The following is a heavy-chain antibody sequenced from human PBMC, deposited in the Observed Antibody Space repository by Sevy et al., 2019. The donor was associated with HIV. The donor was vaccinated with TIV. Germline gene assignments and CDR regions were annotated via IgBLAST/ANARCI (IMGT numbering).Heavy chain of an antibody. Sequence: SETLSLTCAVYGGSFSGYYWSWMRQPPGKGLEWIGEINHSGSTNYNPSLKSRVTISVDTSKNQFSLKLSSVTAADTAVYYCARVICGSCHIIKRGNYYYGMDVWGQGTTVTVSS. CDR3: ARVICGSCHIIKRGNYYYGMDV. D-gene: IGHD2-15*01. V-gene: IGHV4-34*01. CDR2: INHSGST. CDR1: GGSFSGYY. J-gene: IGHJ6*02.